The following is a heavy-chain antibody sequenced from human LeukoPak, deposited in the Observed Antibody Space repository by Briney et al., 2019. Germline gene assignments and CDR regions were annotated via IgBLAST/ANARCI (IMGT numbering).Heavy chain of an antibody. D-gene: IGHD6-19*01. CDR1: GGSISSSSYD. J-gene: IGHJ4*02. CDR2: IYYSGST. CDR3: ARHVAGPVGYFDY. V-gene: IGHV4-39*01. Sequence: PSETLSLTCTVSGGSISSSSYDWGWIRQPQGKGLEWIGRIYYSGSTYYNLSLKSRFTISVDTSKNQFSLKLSSVTAADTAVYYCARHVAGPVGYFDYWGQGTLVTVSS.